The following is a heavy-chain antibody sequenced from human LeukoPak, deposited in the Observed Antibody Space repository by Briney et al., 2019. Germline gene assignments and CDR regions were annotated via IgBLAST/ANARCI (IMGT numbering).Heavy chain of an antibody. CDR1: GGSFSGYY. D-gene: IGHD2-8*01. Sequence: SETLSLTCAVYGGSFSGYYWSWIRQPPGKGLEWIGEINHSGSTNYNPSLKSRVTISVDTSKNQFSLKLSSATAADTAVYYCARQERGYCTNGVCYTIKRNGPFSGLDYWGQGTLVTVSS. CDR3: ARQERGYCTNGVCYTIKRNGPFSGLDY. V-gene: IGHV4-34*01. J-gene: IGHJ4*02. CDR2: INHSGST.